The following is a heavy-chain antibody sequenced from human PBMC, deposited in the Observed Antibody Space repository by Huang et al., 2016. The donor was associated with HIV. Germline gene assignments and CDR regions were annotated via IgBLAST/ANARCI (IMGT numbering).Heavy chain of an antibody. CDR2: SSESNGKE. CDR3: ARDPKYHSFPYFRKRRGIEI. CDR1: GDAFSDYG. D-gene: IGHD3-16*01. Sequence: QIRLVQSGAEVKKPGDSVRVSCQASGDAFSDYGFSWVRQAPGQGHEGVGESSESNGKENNGPRCQGRVRLTTDTSTPTVYVDVGSIRADDTAGYYGARDPKYHSFPYFRKRRGIEIWGQGTAVTVSS. J-gene: IGHJ3*02. V-gene: IGHV1-18*04.